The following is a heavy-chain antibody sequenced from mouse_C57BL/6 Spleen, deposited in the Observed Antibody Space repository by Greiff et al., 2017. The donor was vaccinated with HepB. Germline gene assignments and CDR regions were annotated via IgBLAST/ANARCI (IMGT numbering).Heavy chain of an antibody. CDR1: GYTFTSYW. D-gene: IGHD3-1*01. Sequence: VQLQQPGAELVKPGASVKLSCKASGYTFTSYWMHWVKQRPGQGLEWIGMIHPNSGSTNYNEKFKSKATLTVDKSSSPAYMQLSSLTSEDSAVYYCARSGEAWFAYWGQGTLVTVSA. CDR2: IHPNSGST. J-gene: IGHJ3*01. V-gene: IGHV1-64*01. CDR3: ARSGEAWFAY.